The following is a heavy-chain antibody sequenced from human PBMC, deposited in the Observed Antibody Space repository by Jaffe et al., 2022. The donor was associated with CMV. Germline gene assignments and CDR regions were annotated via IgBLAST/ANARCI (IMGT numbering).Heavy chain of an antibody. V-gene: IGHV4-34*01. CDR3: ARSPPRIQLWD. D-gene: IGHD5-18*01. J-gene: IGHJ4*02. Sequence: QVQLQQWGAGLLKPSETLSLTCAVYGGSFSGYYWSWIRQPPGKGLEWIGEINHSGSTNYNPSLKSRVTISVDTSKNQFSLKLSSVTAADTAVYYCARSPPRIQLWDWGQGTLVTVSS. CDR2: INHSGST. CDR1: GGSFSGYY.